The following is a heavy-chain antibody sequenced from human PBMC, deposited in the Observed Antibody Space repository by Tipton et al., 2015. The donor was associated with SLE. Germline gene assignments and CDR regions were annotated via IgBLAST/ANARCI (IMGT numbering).Heavy chain of an antibody. CDR1: GYSISSNNF. J-gene: IGHJ4*02. Sequence: GLVKPSDTLSLTCGVSGYSISSNNFWGWIRQPPGKGLEWIGYICCGGTTHYNPSLKSRVTISVDTSKNQFSLNLSSVTAADTAVYYCARFPTYHFDLWGQGTLVTVSS. V-gene: IGHV4-28*01. D-gene: IGHD2-2*01. CDR2: ICCGGTT. CDR3: ARFPTYHFDL.